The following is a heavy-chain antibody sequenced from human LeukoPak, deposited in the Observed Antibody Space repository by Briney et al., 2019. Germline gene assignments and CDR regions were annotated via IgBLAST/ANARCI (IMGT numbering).Heavy chain of an antibody. D-gene: IGHD5-18*01. Sequence: SETLSLTCTVSGGSISRYYWSWIRQPPGKGLEWIGYIYYSGSTNYNPSLKSRLTISVDTSKNQFSLKLSSVTAADTAVYYRARTTEGGYTCDYFYYYYMDVWGKGTTVTISS. V-gene: IGHV4-59*01. J-gene: IGHJ6*03. CDR1: GGSISRYY. CDR3: ARTTEGGYTCDYFYYYYMDV. CDR2: IYYSGST.